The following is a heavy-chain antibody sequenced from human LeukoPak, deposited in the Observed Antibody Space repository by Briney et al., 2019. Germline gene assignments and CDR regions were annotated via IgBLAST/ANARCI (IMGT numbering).Heavy chain of an antibody. Sequence: GASVKVSRKASGYTFTRYYIHLVRQAPGQGLEWMGIINPSGGSTSYAQKFQGRVTMTRDTSTSTVYMELSSLRSEDTAVYYCARDTSSTSRLIYWGQGTLVTVSS. D-gene: IGHD2-2*01. J-gene: IGHJ4*02. V-gene: IGHV1-46*03. CDR2: INPSGGST. CDR3: ARDTSSTSRLIY. CDR1: GYTFTRYY.